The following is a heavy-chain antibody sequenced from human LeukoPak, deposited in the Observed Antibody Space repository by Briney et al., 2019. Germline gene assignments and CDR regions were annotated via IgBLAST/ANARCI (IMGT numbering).Heavy chain of an antibody. D-gene: IGHD1-26*01. CDR3: AHRGGVTGSYYEFWSDY. CDR2: IYWDDAK. J-gene: IGHJ4*02. CDR1: GFSLSTSGVS. Sequence: SGPTLVNPTQTPTLTCAFSGFSLSTSGVSVGWIRQPPGKALEWLALIYWDDAKRYSPSLKSRLTITNDTPRNQVVLTMTNMDPVDTATYYCAHRGGVTGSYYEFWSDYWGQGTLVTVSS. V-gene: IGHV2-5*02.